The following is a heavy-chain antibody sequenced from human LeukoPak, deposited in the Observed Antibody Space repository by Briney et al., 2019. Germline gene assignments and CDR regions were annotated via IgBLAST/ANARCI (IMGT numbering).Heavy chain of an antibody. CDR2: IYYSGNT. Sequence: SETLSLTCAVSGGSISSSNYYWGWIRQPPGQGLEWIGSIYYSGNTYYNPSLKSRVTISVDTSKNQFSLKLSSVTAADTAVYYCARVLEQQLAVIDYWGQGTLVTVSS. CDR3: ARVLEQQLAVIDY. J-gene: IGHJ4*02. V-gene: IGHV4-39*01. D-gene: IGHD6-13*01. CDR1: GGSISSSNYY.